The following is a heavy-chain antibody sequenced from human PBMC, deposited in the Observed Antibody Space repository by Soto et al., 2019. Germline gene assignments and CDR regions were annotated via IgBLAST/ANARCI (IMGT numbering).Heavy chain of an antibody. Sequence: LKISCKGSGYSFTSYWIGWVRQMPGKGLEWMGIIYPGDSDTRYSPSFQGQVTISADKSISTAYLQWSSLKASGTAMYYCARGITGTAPYNWFDPWGQGTLVTVSS. D-gene: IGHD1-7*01. CDR3: ARGITGTAPYNWFDP. V-gene: IGHV5-51*01. CDR1: GYSFTSYW. J-gene: IGHJ5*02. CDR2: IYPGDSDT.